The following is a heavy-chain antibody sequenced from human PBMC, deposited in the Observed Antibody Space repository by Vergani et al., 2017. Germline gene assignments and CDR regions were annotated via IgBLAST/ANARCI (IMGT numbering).Heavy chain of an antibody. CDR2: ISVYNGNT. D-gene: IGHD2-2*01. Sequence: QVQLVQSGAEVKKPGASVKVSCKTSGYTFTSYDISWVRQAPGQGLEWMGWISVYNGNTNYAQKVQGRVTMTTDTSTSTAYMELRSLRSDDTAVYYCARDSVSPAGYCSSTSCSKMMVYFDYWGQGTLVTVSS. V-gene: IGHV1-18*01. J-gene: IGHJ4*02. CDR3: ARDSVSPAGYCSSTSCSKMMVYFDY. CDR1: GYTFTSYD.